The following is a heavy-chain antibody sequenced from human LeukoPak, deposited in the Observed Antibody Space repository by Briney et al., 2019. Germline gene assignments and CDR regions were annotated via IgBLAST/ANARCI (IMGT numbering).Heavy chain of an antibody. Sequence: ASVKVSCKTSGYTFTDFYMHWVRQAPGRGLEWMGWINPNSGGTNYAQNFQGRVTMTRDTSINTAYMELSRLTSDDTAVYYCARDHVDTSGYDPYFDYWGQGTLVTVSS. CDR2: INPNSGGT. CDR3: ARDHVDTSGYDPYFDY. V-gene: IGHV1-2*02. CDR1: GYTFTDFY. J-gene: IGHJ4*02. D-gene: IGHD5-12*01.